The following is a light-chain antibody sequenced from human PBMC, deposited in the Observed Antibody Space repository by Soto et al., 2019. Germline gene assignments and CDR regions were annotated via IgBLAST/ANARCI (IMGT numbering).Light chain of an antibody. CDR1: SSDVGGYNY. Sequence: QSVLTQPPSASGSPGQSVTISCTGTSSDVGGYNYVSWYQQHPGKAPKLMIYEVSKRPSGVPDRFSGSKSGNTASLTVSGLQAEDEADYYCSSYAGSNAWVFGTGTKLTVL. CDR2: EVS. V-gene: IGLV2-8*01. J-gene: IGLJ1*01. CDR3: SSYAGSNAWV.